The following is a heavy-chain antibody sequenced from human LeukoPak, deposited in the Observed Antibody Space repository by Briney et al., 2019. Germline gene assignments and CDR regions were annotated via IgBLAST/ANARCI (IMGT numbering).Heavy chain of an antibody. CDR3: ARDSALLCFRDGDYYYYGMDV. V-gene: IGHV4-61*01. J-gene: IGHJ6*04. CDR1: GGSVSSGSYY. CDR2: IYYSGST. Sequence: SETLSLTCTVSGGSVSSGSYYWSWIRQPPGKGLEWIGYIYYSGSTNYNPSLKSRVTISVDTSKNQFSLKLSSVTAADTAVYYCARDSALLCFRDGDYYYYGMDVWGKGTTVTVSS. D-gene: IGHD3-10*02.